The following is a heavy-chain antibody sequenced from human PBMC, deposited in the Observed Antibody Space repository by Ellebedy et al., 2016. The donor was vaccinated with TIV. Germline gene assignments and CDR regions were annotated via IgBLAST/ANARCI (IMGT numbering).Heavy chain of an antibody. CDR1: GFTFSSYS. Sequence: GESLKISXAASGFTFSSYSMIWVRQAPGKGLEWVSSISSSSSYIYYADSVKGRFTISRDNAKNSLYLQMNSLRAEDTAVYYCARGYSSGFLDYWGQGTLVTVSS. CDR2: ISSSSSYI. D-gene: IGHD6-19*01. V-gene: IGHV3-21*01. J-gene: IGHJ4*02. CDR3: ARGYSSGFLDY.